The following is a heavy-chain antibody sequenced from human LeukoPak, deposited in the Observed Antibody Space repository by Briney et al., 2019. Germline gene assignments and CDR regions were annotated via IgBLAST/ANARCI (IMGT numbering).Heavy chain of an antibody. CDR2: IYYSGST. J-gene: IGHJ4*02. V-gene: IGHV4-59*12. CDR1: GGSLSSYY. Sequence: PSETLSLTCTVSGGSLSSYYWSWIRQPPGKRLEWLGSIYYSGSTYYNPSLKSRVTISVDTSKNQFSLKLSSVTAADTAVYYCARAHGDYPFDYWGQGILVTVSS. D-gene: IGHD4-17*01. CDR3: ARAHGDYPFDY.